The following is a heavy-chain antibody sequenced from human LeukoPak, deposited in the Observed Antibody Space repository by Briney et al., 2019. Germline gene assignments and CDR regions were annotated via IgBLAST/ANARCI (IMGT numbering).Heavy chain of an antibody. CDR2: ISYDGSNK. D-gene: IGHD2-15*01. J-gene: IGHJ4*02. V-gene: IGHV3-30*04. CDR3: ARDLSRSRHDCSGGSCYSVY. CDR1: GFTFRSYA. Sequence: GGSLRLSCAASGFTFRSYAMHWVRQAPGKGLEWVAVISYDGSNKYYADSVKGRFTISRDNSKNTLYLQMNSLRAEDTAVYYCARDLSRSRHDCSGGSCYSVYWGQGTLVTVSS.